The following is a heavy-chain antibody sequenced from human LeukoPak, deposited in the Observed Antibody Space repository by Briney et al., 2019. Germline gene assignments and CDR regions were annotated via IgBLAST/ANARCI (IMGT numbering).Heavy chain of an antibody. CDR3: ARKNDFEI. J-gene: IGHJ3*02. V-gene: IGHV4-4*09. D-gene: IGHD2/OR15-2a*01. Sequence: SSETLSLTCTVSGXSVNGYFWSWVRQPPGRGLEWIGYIHDSGDTNSNPSLKSRVTILIDTSKSQFSLKLSSVTAADTAVYYCARKNDFEIWGQGTLVTVSS. CDR1: GXSVNGYF. CDR2: IHDSGDT.